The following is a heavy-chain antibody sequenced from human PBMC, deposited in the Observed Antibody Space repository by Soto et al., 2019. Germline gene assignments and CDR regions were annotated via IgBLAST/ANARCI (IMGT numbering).Heavy chain of an antibody. CDR3: AGSARKGGINMVRGRIEEYYYYYGVEV. Sequence: SETLSLTCVVYGGSFSGYSWSWIRQPPGKGLEVIVEINHSGRTNYNPSLESRVTMSVDTSKHHFSLNMNSVTAEDTAVYYCAGSARKGGINMVRGRIEEYYYYYGVEVWGQGTTVT. D-gene: IGHD3-10*01. J-gene: IGHJ6*02. V-gene: IGHV4-34*01. CDR2: INHSGRT. CDR1: GGSFSGYS.